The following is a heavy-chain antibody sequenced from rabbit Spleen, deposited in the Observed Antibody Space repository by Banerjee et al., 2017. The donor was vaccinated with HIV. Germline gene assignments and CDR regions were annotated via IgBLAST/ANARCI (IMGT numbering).Heavy chain of an antibody. CDR2: IYSSSRGIT. V-gene: IGHV1S40*01. D-gene: IGHD1-1*01. Sequence: QSLEESGGDLVKPGASLTLTCTASGFSFSSNYYMCWVRQAPGKGLEWVACIYSSSRGITYYASWAKGRFTISKTSSTTVTLQLTSLTAADTATYFCARGIYVSGSGYYIDLWGQGTLVTVS. J-gene: IGHJ4*01. CDR3: ARGIYVSGSGYYIDL. CDR1: GFSFSSNYY.